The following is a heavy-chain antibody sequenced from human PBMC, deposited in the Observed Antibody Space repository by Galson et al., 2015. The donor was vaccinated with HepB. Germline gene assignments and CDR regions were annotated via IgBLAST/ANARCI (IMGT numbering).Heavy chain of an antibody. V-gene: IGHV3-30*03. D-gene: IGHD6-19*01. CDR2: ISYDESNK. CDR1: GFNFNSYD. CDR3: ARAPQWLIDY. Sequence: SLRLSCAASGFNFNSYDMHWVRQAPGKGLEWVAFISYDESNKYYADSVKGRFTISRDNSRKTLYQQMNSLRAEDTAVYYCARAPQWLIDYWGQGTLVTVSS. J-gene: IGHJ4*02.